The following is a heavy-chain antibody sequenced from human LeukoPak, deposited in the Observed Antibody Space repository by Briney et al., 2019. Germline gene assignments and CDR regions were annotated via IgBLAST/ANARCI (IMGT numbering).Heavy chain of an antibody. CDR2: NIPIFGTA. D-gene: IGHD1-26*01. V-gene: IGHV1-69*13. J-gene: IGHJ1*01. Sequence: GASVKVSCKASGGTFSSYAISWVRQAPGQGLEWMGGNIPIFGTANYAQNFQGRVTITADESTSTAYMELSSLRSEDTAVYYCARDGRWELPEYWGQGTLVTVSS. CDR3: ARDGRWELPEY. CDR1: GGTFSSYA.